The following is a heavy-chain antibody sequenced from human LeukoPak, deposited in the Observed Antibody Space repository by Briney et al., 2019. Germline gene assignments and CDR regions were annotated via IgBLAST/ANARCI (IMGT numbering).Heavy chain of an antibody. V-gene: IGHV4-59*01. CDR3: ARGIGVFDP. CDR1: GGSISSYY. Sequence: PSETLSLTCTVSGGSISSYYWSWIRQPPGKGLEWIGYVYYSGSTNYNPSLKSRVSISVDTSKNQFSLELSSVTAADTAVYYCARGIGVFDPWGQGTLVTVSS. J-gene: IGHJ5*02. CDR2: VYYSGST. D-gene: IGHD3-16*01.